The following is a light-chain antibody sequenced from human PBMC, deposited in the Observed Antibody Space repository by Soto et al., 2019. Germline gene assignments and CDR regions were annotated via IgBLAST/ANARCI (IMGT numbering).Light chain of an antibody. V-gene: IGKV1-39*01. J-gene: IGKJ5*01. CDR3: QQRYNSPPIT. Sequence: DIQMTQSPFSMSASVGDRVTITCRAGQSIFSSLNWYQHKPGKAPKLLIYAASTLQSGVPPRFRGSGYGTDFARTISSLTPEDFATYYCQQRYNSPPITFGQGTRLEMK. CDR1: QSIFSS. CDR2: AAS.